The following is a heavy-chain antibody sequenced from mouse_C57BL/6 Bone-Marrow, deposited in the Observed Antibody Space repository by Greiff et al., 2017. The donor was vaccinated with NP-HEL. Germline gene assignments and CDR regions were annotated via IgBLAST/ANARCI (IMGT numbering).Heavy chain of an antibody. CDR3: ARHRIYYDNWMEY. Sequence: EVKVVESGGDLVKPGGSLKLSCAASGFTFSSYGMSWVRQTPDKRLEWVATISTGGSYTYYPDSVKGRFTITRDNATNTLYLQLRSLKSDDKARYYCARHRIYYDNWMEYGGQGTSVTGSS. CDR1: GFTFSSYG. V-gene: IGHV5-6*01. CDR2: ISTGGSYT. D-gene: IGHD2-1*01. J-gene: IGHJ4*01.